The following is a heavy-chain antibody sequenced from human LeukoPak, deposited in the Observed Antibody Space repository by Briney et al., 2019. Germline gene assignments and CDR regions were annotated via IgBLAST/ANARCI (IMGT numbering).Heavy chain of an antibody. CDR3: ASCQYYDFWSGYCLFDY. J-gene: IGHJ4*02. CDR1: GGSFSGYY. D-gene: IGHD3-3*01. V-gene: IGHV4-34*01. Sequence: SETLSLTCAVYGGSFSGYYWSWIRQPPGKGLEWIGEINHSGSTNYNPSLKSRVTISVDTSKNQFSLKLSSVTAADTAVYYCASCQYYDFWSGYCLFDYWGQGTLVTVSS. CDR2: INHSGST.